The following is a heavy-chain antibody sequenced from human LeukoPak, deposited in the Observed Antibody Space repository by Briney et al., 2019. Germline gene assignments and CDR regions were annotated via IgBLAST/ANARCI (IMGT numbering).Heavy chain of an antibody. CDR3: ARTISNSYGVSDY. J-gene: IGHJ4*02. CDR1: GFTFSSTHA. D-gene: IGHD5-18*01. Sequence: GGSLRLSCAASGFTFSSTHAMPWVRQAPGRGLEWVSAISGSSGTTYYADSVKGRFTISRDSSKNTLYLQMNTLRVEDTAVYHCARTISNSYGVSDYWGQGTLVTVSS. CDR2: ISGSSGTT. V-gene: IGHV3-23*01.